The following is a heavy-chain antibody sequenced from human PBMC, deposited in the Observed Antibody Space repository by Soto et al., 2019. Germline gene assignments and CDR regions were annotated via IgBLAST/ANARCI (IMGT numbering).Heavy chain of an antibody. J-gene: IGHJ4*02. V-gene: IGHV3-30-3*01. D-gene: IGHD4-17*01. CDR2: ISYDGSNK. Sequence: QVQLVESGGGVVQPGRSLRLSCAASGFTFSSYAMHWVRQAPGKGLEWVAVISYDGSNKYYADSVKGRFTISRDNXXNTLYLQMNSLRAEDTAVYYCAREKSTVTTPDFDYWGQGALVTVSS. CDR1: GFTFSSYA. CDR3: AREKSTVTTPDFDY.